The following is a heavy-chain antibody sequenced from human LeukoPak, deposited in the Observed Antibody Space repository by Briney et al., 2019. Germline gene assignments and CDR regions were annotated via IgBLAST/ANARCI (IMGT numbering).Heavy chain of an antibody. CDR1: GGSISSSSYY. Sequence: SETLSLTCTVSGGSISSSSYYWGWIRQPPGKGLEWIGSIYYSGSTNYNPSLKSRVTMSVDTSKNQFSLKLSSVTAADTAVYYCARDREGWFDPWGQGTLVTVSS. CDR2: IYYSGST. CDR3: ARDREGWFDP. J-gene: IGHJ5*02. V-gene: IGHV4-39*07.